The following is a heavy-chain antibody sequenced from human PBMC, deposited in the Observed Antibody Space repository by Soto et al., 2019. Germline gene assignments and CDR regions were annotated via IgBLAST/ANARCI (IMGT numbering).Heavy chain of an antibody. V-gene: IGHV3-13*01. CDR3: ARXLQGYYDSSGYYQYYDY. CDR2: IGTAGDT. Sequence: GGSLRLSCAASGFTFSSYDMHWVRQATGKGLEWVSAIGTAGDTYYPGSVKGRFTISRENAKNSLYLQMNSLRAGDTAVYYCARXLQGYYDSSGYYQYYDYWGQGTLVTVSS. CDR1: GFTFSSYD. J-gene: IGHJ4*02. D-gene: IGHD3-22*01.